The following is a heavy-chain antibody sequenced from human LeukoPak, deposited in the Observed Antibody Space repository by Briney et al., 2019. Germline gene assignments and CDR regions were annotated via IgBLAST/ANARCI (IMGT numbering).Heavy chain of an antibody. Sequence: SETLSLTCTVSGGSISSYYWSWIRQPPGKGLEWIGYIYYSGSTNYNPSLKSRVIISVDTSKNQFSLKLSSVTAADTAVYYCATSYSSSWGPLDVWGQGTTVTVSS. V-gene: IGHV4-59*01. CDR3: ATSYSSSWGPLDV. J-gene: IGHJ6*02. CDR1: GGSISSYY. CDR2: IYYSGST. D-gene: IGHD6-13*01.